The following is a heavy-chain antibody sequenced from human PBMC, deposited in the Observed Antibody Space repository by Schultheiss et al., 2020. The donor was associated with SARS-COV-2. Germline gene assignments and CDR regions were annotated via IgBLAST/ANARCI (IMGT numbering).Heavy chain of an antibody. J-gene: IGHJ4*02. Sequence: GGSLRLSCAVSGFTLSIYWMSWVRQAPGKGLEWVANIKQDESEKYYVDSVRGRFTISRDNAKNSLYLQMNSLRAEDTAVYFCATGPRKNGGMYQPLEYWGQGALVTVSS. D-gene: IGHD2-2*01. CDR2: IKQDESEK. V-gene: IGHV3-7*01. CDR3: ATGPRKNGGMYQPLEY. CDR1: GFTLSIYW.